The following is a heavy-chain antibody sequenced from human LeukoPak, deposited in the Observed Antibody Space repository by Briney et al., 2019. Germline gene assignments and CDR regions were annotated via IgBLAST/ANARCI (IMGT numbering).Heavy chain of an antibody. D-gene: IGHD3-22*01. CDR2: INHSGST. CDR1: GESFSGYY. J-gene: IGHJ4*02. V-gene: IGHV4-34*01. Sequence: SETLSLTCAVYGESFSGYYWTWIRQPPGKGLEWIGEINHSGSTNYNPSLKSRVTISVDTSKNQLSLKLTSVTAADTAVYYCARYSSGRPPFDYWGQGTLVTVSS. CDR3: ARYSSGRPPFDY.